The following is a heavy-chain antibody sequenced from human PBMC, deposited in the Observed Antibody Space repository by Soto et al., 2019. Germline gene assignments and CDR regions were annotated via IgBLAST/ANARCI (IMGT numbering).Heavy chain of an antibody. CDR1: GYTFTSYG. D-gene: IGHD3-10*01. V-gene: IGHV1-18*01. J-gene: IGHJ5*02. CDR3: ATEVILLWFGEMTAFYP. Sequence: ASVKVSCKASGYTFTSYGISWVRQAPGQGLEWMGWISAYNGNTNYAQKLQGRVTMTTDTSTSTAYMELSSLRSEDTAVYYCATEVILLWFGEMTAFYPWGQGSLVTVSS. CDR2: ISAYNGNT.